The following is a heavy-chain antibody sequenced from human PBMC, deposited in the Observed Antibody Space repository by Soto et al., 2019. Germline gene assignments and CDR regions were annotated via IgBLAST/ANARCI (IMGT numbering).Heavy chain of an antibody. J-gene: IGHJ4*02. CDR3: TRSTTVGTPPSDH. V-gene: IGHV1-18*04. CDR2: ISTYNGNT. Sequence: ASVKVSCKTSGYMFPSYGISWVRQAPGQGLEWMGWISTYNGNTKYAQGLQGRVTMTTDTSTTTACMELRSLRSDDTAVYYCTRSTTVGTPPSDHWGQGTLVTVSS. CDR1: GYMFPSYG. D-gene: IGHD1-1*01.